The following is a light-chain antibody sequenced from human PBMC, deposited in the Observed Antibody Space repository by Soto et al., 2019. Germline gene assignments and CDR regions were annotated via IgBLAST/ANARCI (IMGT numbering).Light chain of an antibody. CDR3: QQYNSYSMYT. CDR2: DAS. Sequence: DIQMTQSPSTLSASVGDRVTITCRASQSISSWLAWYQQKPGKAPKLLIYDASSLESGVPSRFSGSRAGTEFTHTSSSLQPDDFATYDCQQYNSYSMYTFGQGTNLEIK. J-gene: IGKJ2*01. V-gene: IGKV1-5*01. CDR1: QSISSW.